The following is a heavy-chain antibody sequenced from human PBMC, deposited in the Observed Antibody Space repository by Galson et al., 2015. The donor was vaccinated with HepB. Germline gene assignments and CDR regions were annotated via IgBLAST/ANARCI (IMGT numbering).Heavy chain of an antibody. J-gene: IGHJ4*02. CDR2: VILALGSP. CDR1: GGAFSSYS. CDR3: ATGGGRPLRFGD. Sequence: SVKVSCKASGGAFSSYSINWVRQAPGQGLEWMGRVILALGSPYYAQKFQGRVTFSADKSKDTAHLELRSLTSDDTAVYYCATGGGRPLRFGDWGQGTLVTVSS. D-gene: IGHD3-16*01. V-gene: IGHV1-69*08.